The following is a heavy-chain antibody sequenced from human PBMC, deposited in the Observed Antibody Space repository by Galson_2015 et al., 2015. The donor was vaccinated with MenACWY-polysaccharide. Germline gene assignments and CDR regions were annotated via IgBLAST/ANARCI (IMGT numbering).Heavy chain of an antibody. CDR2: IYPGDSET. CDR3: AKRGNDYDSNLGRGWYFDL. CDR1: GDTFTSSW. Sequence: QSGAEVKKPGESLKISRTGSGDTFTSSWIGWVRQMPGKGLEWMGIIYPGDSETIYSPSFQGQVTISADKSITTAYLQWSSLKTSDTAMFYCAKRGNDYDSNLGRGWYFDLWGRGTLVTVSS. J-gene: IGHJ2*01. D-gene: IGHD3-22*01. V-gene: IGHV5-51*03.